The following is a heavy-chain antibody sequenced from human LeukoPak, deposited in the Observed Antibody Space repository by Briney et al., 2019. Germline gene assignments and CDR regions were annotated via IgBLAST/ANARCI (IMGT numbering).Heavy chain of an antibody. CDR1: GFNFRNYG. J-gene: IGHJ6*03. CDR3: AKNGDRGAYCTGGTCYPYFYYYMDV. CDR2: ISTRGNT. Sequence: GGSLRLSCAASGFNFRNYGMSWVRQAPGRGLEWVSAISTRGNTYYADSAKGRFTISRDNSKNTLYLQMNSLRAEDTAIYYCAKNGDRGAYCTGGTCYPYFYYYMDVWGKGTTVTI. V-gene: IGHV3-23*01. D-gene: IGHD2-15*01.